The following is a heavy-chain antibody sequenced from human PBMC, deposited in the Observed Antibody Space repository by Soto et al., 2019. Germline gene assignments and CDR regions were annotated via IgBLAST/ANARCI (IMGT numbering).Heavy chain of an antibody. D-gene: IGHD2-15*01. CDR3: GHSGGYRIIDY. J-gene: IGHJ4*01. V-gene: IGHV2-5*02. CDR1: GFSLTSSGVG. Sequence: QITLKESGPTLVKPTQTLTLTCTFSGFSLTSSGVGVGWIRQPPGKALEWLGIIYWDEDKRYSPSLKSRLTITKDXXXXXVVLXMXXMDXXDTATYYCGHSGGYRIIDYWGQGILVTVSS. CDR2: IYWDEDK.